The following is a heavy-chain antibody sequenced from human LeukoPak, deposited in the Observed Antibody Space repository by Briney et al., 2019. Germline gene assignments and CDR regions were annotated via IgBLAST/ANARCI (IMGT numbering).Heavy chain of an antibody. CDR3: ARDRGDYGDIVY. CDR1: GGSISSYY. J-gene: IGHJ4*02. D-gene: IGHD4-17*01. CDR2: IYYSGST. V-gene: IGHV4-30-4*01. Sequence: SETLSLTYTVSGGSISSYYWSWIRQPPGKGLEWIGYIYYSGSTYYNPSLKSRVTISVDTFKNQFSLKLSSVTAADTAVYYCARDRGDYGDIVYWGQGTLVTVSS.